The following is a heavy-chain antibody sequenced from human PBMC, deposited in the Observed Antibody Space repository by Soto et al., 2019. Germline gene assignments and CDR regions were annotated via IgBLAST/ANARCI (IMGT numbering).Heavy chain of an antibody. Sequence: GGSLRLSCTGSGFTFGNYVMHWVRQAPGKGLEWVASTSYDGNNKYYADSLKGRFTISRDNSKKMVYLQMTSLGPEDTAVYYCGKGGASARDFDYWGQGAMVTV. V-gene: IGHV3-30*18. CDR1: GFTFGNYV. J-gene: IGHJ4*02. CDR2: TSYDGNNK. CDR3: GKGGASARDFDY.